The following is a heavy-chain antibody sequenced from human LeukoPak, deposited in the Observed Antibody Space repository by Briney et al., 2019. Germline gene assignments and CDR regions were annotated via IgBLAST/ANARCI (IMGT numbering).Heavy chain of an antibody. D-gene: IGHD6-19*01. V-gene: IGHV3-23*01. CDR3: AIDRSGWPIDY. CDR1: GFTFSSYA. CDR2: ISGSGGST. Sequence: GGSLRPSCAASGFTFSSYAMSWVRQAPGKGLEWVSGISGSGGSTYYADSVKGRFTISRDNSKNTLYLQMNSLRAEDTAVYYCAIDRSGWPIDYWGQGTLVTVSS. J-gene: IGHJ4*02.